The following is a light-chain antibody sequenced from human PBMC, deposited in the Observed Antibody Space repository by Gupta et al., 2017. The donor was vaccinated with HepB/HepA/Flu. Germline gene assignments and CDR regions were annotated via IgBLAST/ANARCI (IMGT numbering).Light chain of an antibody. CDR3: QQFYTTPCS. V-gene: IGKV4-1*01. CDR2: WAS. Sequence: DIVLTQSPDSLAVSLGERAPINCKSSQSVLHSTNNKNFLAWYQQKPGQPPKLLLFWASTRESGVPNRFSGSGSGTDFTLTISSLQAEDVAVYYCQQFYTTPCSFGQGTKLEIK. CDR1: QSVLHSTNNKNF. J-gene: IGKJ2*04.